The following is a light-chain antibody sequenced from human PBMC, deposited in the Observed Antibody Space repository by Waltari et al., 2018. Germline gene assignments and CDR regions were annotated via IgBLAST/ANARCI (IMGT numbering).Light chain of an antibody. CDR2: GAS. Sequence: EIVLTQSPCTLSLSPGERATLFCRASQSVSSSYLAWYQQRPGQPPRLLIYGASSRATGIPDRFSGSGSGTDFTLTISRLEPEDFAMYYCQQYGPSPPFTFGQGTKLEIK. J-gene: IGKJ2*01. V-gene: IGKV3-20*01. CDR1: QSVSSSY. CDR3: QQYGPSPPFT.